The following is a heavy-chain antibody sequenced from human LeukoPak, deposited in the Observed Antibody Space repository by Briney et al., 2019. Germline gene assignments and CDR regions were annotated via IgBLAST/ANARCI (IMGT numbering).Heavy chain of an antibody. V-gene: IGHV3-43*01. Sequence: GGSLRLSCATSGFNFDRYTIHWVRQAPGKGLEWVSLAGWAGGTTFYSDSVRGRFTISRDSGRKSVYLQMNSLTTDDTAFYFCAKELDTMFFDYWGQEPWSPSPQ. D-gene: IGHD3-10*02. CDR3: AKELDTMFFDY. J-gene: IGHJ4*01. CDR1: GFNFDRYT. CDR2: AGWAGGTT.